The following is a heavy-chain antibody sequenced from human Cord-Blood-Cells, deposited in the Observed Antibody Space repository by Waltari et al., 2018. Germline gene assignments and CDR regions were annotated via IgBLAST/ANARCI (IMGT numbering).Heavy chain of an antibody. V-gene: IGHV1-69*04. CDR2: IIPILGIA. CDR3: ARGKRSSLRAYDSDYYYMDV. D-gene: IGHD3-3*01. Sequence: QGLEWMGRIIPILGIANYAQKFQGRVSITADKSTSTAYMELSSLRSEDTAVYYCARGKRSSLRAYDSDYYYMDVWGKGTTVTVSS. J-gene: IGHJ6*03.